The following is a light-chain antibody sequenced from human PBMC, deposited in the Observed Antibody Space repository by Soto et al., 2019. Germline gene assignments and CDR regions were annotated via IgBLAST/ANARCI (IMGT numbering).Light chain of an antibody. J-gene: IGLJ1*01. CDR3: CSYADGSIYF. Sequence: QSALAQPASVYGSPGQSITISCTGTSRDVGAYDYVSWYLQYPDKAPQLLIYYVDHRPSGVSSRFSGSKSGNTASLTISGLQAEDEGDYYCCSYADGSIYFFGTGTKVTVL. CDR1: SRDVGAYDY. CDR2: YVD. V-gene: IGLV2-14*03.